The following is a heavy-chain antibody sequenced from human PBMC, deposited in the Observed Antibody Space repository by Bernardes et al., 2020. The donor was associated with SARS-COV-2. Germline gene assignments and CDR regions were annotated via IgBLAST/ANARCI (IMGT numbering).Heavy chain of an antibody. J-gene: IGHJ6*02. V-gene: IGHV3-48*03. CDR2: INSGGTTT. Sequence: GGSLRLSCAASEFTFSSYDFNWVRQAPGKGLEWVSYINSGGTTTHYADSVKGRFTVSRDNARNSLSLQMNSLRVDDTAVYYCARDGQSHPNYYGLDLWGQGTPVTVSS. CDR1: EFTFSSYD. D-gene: IGHD3-10*01. CDR3: ARDGQSHPNYYGLDL.